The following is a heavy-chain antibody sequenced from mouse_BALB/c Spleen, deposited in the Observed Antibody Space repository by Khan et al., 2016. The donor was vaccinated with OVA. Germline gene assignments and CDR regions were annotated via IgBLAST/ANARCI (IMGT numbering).Heavy chain of an antibody. CDR3: ARHTTEYAIDY. CDR2: INPRSGYT. D-gene: IGHD2-12*01. V-gene: IGHV1-4*01. J-gene: IGHJ4*01. CDR1: GYTFTSHT. Sequence: VELVESGAELARPGASVKMSCKASGYTFTSHTMHWVKQRPGQGLEWIGYINPRSGYTNYNQKFNDKATLTADKSSSTAYMQLSSLTSEDSAVYCCARHTTEYAIDYWGQGTSVTVSS.